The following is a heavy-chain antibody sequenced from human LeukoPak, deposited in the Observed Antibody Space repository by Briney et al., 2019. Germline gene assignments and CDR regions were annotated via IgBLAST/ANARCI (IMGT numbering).Heavy chain of an antibody. CDR3: ARERGIMTTEVEYDY. CDR2: IIPIFGTA. CDR1: GGTFSSYA. D-gene: IGHD4-11*01. V-gene: IGHV1-69*05. Sequence: GASVKVSCKASGGTFSSYAISWVRQAPGQGLEWMGRIIPIFGTANYAQKFQGRVTITTDESTSTAYMEPSSLRSEDTAAYYCARERGIMTTEVEYDYWGQGTLVTVSS. J-gene: IGHJ4*02.